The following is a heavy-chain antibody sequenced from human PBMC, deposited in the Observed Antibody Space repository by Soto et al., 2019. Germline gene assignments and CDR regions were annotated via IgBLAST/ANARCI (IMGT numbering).Heavy chain of an antibody. J-gene: IGHJ5*01. CDR3: ARGRYCLTGRCFPNWFDS. V-gene: IGHV4-30-4*01. CDR2: IYKSATT. CDR1: GDSISNLDYF. D-gene: IGHD7-27*01. Sequence: SETLSLTCSVSGDSISNLDYFWAWIRQPPGQALEYIGYIYKSATTYYNPSFESRVAISVNTSKSQFSLNVTSVTAADTAVYFCARGRYCLTGRCFPNWFDSWGQGALVTVSS.